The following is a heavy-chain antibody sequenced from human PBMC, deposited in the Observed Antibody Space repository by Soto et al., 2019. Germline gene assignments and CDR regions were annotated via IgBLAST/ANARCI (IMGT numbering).Heavy chain of an antibody. CDR2: IYPGDSDT. V-gene: IGHV5-51*01. Sequence: PGESLKISCKGSGYSFTSYWIGWVRQMPGKGLEWMGIIYPGDSDTRYSPSFQGQVTISADKSISTAYLQWSSLKASDTAMYYCARLPLYCSGGSCYADYYHGMDVWGPGTTVTVSS. CDR1: GYSFTSYW. D-gene: IGHD2-15*01. CDR3: ARLPLYCSGGSCYADYYHGMDV. J-gene: IGHJ6*02.